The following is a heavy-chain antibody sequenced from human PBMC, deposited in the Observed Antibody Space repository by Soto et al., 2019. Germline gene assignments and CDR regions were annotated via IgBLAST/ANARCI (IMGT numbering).Heavy chain of an antibody. CDR3: ARDDPYCGGDCYPLENYYYYGMDV. CDR1: GYTFTSYG. V-gene: IGHV1-18*01. J-gene: IGHJ6*02. CDR2: ISAYNGNT. Sequence: ASVKVSCKASGYTFTSYGISWVRQAPGQGLEWMGWISAYNGNTNYAQKLQGRVTMTTDTSTSTAYMELRSLGSDDTAVYYCARDDPYCGGDCYPLENYYYYGMDVWGQGTTVTVSS. D-gene: IGHD2-21*02.